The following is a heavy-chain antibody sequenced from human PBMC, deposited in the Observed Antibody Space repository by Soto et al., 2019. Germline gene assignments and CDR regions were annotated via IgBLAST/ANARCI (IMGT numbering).Heavy chain of an antibody. CDR1: GFTFSSSW. CDR2: INNDGSST. CDR3: SRDLRYCSGASCYSGDLFDP. D-gene: IGHD2-15*01. V-gene: IGHV3-74*01. Sequence: GGSLRLSCAASGFTFSSSWMHWVRQTPGKGLVWVSRINNDGSSTSYADSVKGRFTISRDNAKNTLYLQMNSLRAEDTAVYYCSRDLRYCSGASCYSGDLFDPWGQGSLVTVSS. J-gene: IGHJ5*02.